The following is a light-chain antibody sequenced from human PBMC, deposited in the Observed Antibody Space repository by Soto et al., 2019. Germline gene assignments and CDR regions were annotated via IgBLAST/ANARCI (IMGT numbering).Light chain of an antibody. V-gene: IGKV3-15*01. J-gene: IGKJ1*01. CDR3: QQYKNWPPWT. Sequence: ETVMTQSPATLSLSLGERATLSCMASQSVSTNLVWYQQRPGQAPRLLLYSASIRATGIPARFSGSGSETEFTLTISSLQSEDSALYYCQQYKNWPPWTFGQGTKVEV. CDR1: QSVSTN. CDR2: SAS.